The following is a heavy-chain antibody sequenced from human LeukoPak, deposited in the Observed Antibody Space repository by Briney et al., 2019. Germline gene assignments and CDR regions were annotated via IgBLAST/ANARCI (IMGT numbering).Heavy chain of an antibody. CDR2: IYYSGST. J-gene: IGHJ3*02. CDR3: ASPPAGAFDI. Sequence: PSETLSLTCTVSGGPISSSSYYWGWIRQPPGKGLEWIGSIYYSGSTYYNPSLKSRVTISVDTSKNQFSLKLSSVTAADTAVYYCASPPAGAFDIWGQGTMVTVSS. V-gene: IGHV4-39*01. CDR1: GGPISSSSYY.